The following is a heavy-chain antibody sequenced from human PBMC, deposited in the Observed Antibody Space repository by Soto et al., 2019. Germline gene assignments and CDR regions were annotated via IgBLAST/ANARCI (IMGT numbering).Heavy chain of an antibody. V-gene: IGHV3-30-3*01. CDR2: ISYDGTNK. CDR1: GFSFSISP. Sequence: GGSLRLSCAASGFSFSISPMHWVRQAPGKGPEWVALISYDGTNKFYADSVKGRFTISRDNSKSTLYLQVDSLRPEDAAVYCCARDPKTSGGQHWAFNYFDSWGQGTLVTVSS. J-gene: IGHJ4*02. D-gene: IGHD7-27*01. CDR3: ARDPKTSGGQHWAFNYFDS.